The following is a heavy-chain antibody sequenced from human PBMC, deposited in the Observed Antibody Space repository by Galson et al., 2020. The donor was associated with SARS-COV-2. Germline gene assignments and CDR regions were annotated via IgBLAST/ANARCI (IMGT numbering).Heavy chain of an antibody. CDR1: GFSLSSFGVG. Sequence: SGPTLVTPTQTLTLTCTFSGFSLSSFGVGVGWIRQPPGKALEWLALIYWNDDKRSSPSLKSRLTITKDTSRNQVVLTMTNMDPVDTGTYYCTHFTVTQNNYYYAMAVWGQGSTVTVSS. V-gene: IGHV2-5*01. CDR2: IYWNDDK. D-gene: IGHD4-17*01. J-gene: IGHJ6*02. CDR3: THFTVTQNNYYYAMAV.